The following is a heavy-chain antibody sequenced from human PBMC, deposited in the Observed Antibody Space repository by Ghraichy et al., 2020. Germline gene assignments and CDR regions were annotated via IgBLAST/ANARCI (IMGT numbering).Heavy chain of an antibody. J-gene: IGHJ3*02. CDR1: GFTFGDYA. CDR3: TRDPVFMEVTAFDI. Sequence: ALRLSCTASGFTFGDYAMSWVRQAPGKGLEWVGFIRSKAYGGTTEYAASVKGRFTISRDDSKSIAYLQMNSLKTEDTAVYYCTRDPVFMEVTAFDIWGQGTMVTVSS. V-gene: IGHV3-49*04. D-gene: IGHD4/OR15-4a*01. CDR2: IRSKAYGGTT.